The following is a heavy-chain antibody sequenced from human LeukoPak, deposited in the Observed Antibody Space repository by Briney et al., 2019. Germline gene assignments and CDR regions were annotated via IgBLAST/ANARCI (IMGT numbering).Heavy chain of an antibody. CDR2: ISYDGSNK. CDR3: ARSYQHRDPFDY. V-gene: IGHV3-30-3*01. D-gene: IGHD2-2*01. J-gene: IGHJ4*02. CDR1: GFTFSSYA. Sequence: PGGSLRLSCAASGFTFSSYAIHWVRQAPGKGLEWVAVISYDGSNKYYADSVKGRFTISRDNSKNTLYLQMNSLRAEDTAVYYCARSYQHRDPFDYWGQGTLVTVSS.